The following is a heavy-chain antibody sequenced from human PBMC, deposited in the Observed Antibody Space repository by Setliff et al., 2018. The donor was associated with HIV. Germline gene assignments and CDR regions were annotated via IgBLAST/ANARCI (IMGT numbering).Heavy chain of an antibody. J-gene: IGHJ4*02. CDR1: GFSFTSYW. V-gene: IGHV5-51*01. CDR3: ARHLIPGDPRYSSSWYY. Sequence: GESLTISCKGSGFSFTSYWIGWVRQIPGKGLEWMGIIYPGDSDTRYSPSFQGQVTLSADKSLSTAYLQWSSLKASDTAMYYCARHLIPGDPRYSSSWYYWGQGTLVTVSS. CDR2: IYPGDSDT. D-gene: IGHD6-13*01.